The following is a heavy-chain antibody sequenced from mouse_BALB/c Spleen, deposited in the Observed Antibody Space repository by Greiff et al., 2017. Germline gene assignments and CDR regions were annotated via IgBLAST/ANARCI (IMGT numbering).Heavy chain of an antibody. V-gene: IGHV3-6*02. Sequence: EVQLKESGPGLVKPSQSLSLTCSVTGYSITSGYYWNWIRQFPGNKLEWMGYISYDGSNNYNPSLKNRISITRDTSKNQFFLKLNSVTTEDTATYYCARAGDGYYAPWFAYWGQGTLVTVSA. CDR2: ISYDGSN. J-gene: IGHJ3*01. CDR1: GYSITSGYY. D-gene: IGHD2-3*01. CDR3: ARAGDGYYAPWFAY.